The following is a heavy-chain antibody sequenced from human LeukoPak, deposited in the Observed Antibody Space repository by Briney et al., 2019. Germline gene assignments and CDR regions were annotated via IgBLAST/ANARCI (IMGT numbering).Heavy chain of an antibody. Sequence: SETLSLTCTVSGYSISSDYYWGWIRQPPGKGLEWIGSIYHSGSTYYKPSLKSRVTISVDTSKNQFSLKLSSVTAADTAVYYCARSGKIMVRGVGLEDWGQGTLVTVSS. CDR2: IYHSGST. D-gene: IGHD3-10*01. CDR3: ARSGKIMVRGVGLED. V-gene: IGHV4-38-2*02. J-gene: IGHJ4*02. CDR1: GYSISSDYY.